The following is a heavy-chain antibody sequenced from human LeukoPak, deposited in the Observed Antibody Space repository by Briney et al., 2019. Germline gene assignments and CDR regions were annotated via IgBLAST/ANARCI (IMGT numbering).Heavy chain of an antibody. V-gene: IGHV3-23*01. J-gene: IGHJ6*03. Sequence: GGTLRLSCALSGFTSTTVAMSRGRQAPGHGREWISYISRSGIFILYADSVKGRFTISRAYSKTTLYLQINRQMAEDTAVYYCAKMGPWAAAGTGYYFYMDVWGKGTTVTVSS. D-gene: IGHD6-13*01. CDR2: ISRSGIFI. CDR1: GFTSTTVA. CDR3: AKMGPWAAAGTGYYFYMDV.